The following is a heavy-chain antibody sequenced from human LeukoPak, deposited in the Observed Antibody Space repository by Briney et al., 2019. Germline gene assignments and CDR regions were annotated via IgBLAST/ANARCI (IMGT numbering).Heavy chain of an antibody. CDR1: GFTFSSHE. Sequence: QPGGSLRLSCAASGFTFSSHEMNWVRQAPGKGLEWVSYISSSGSTIYYADSVKGRFTISRDNSKNTLYLQMNSLRAEDTAVYYCAKPARANCSGGSCHLTFYYYYYMDVWGKGTTVTISS. J-gene: IGHJ6*03. CDR3: AKPARANCSGGSCHLTFYYYYYMDV. V-gene: IGHV3-48*03. D-gene: IGHD2-15*01. CDR2: ISSSGSTI.